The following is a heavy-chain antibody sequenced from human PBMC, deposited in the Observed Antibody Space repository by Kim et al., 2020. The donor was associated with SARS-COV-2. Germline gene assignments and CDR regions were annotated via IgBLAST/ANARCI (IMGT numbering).Heavy chain of an antibody. CDR1: GFSFSNYE. D-gene: IGHD3-3*01. CDR3: VRAFGVYDASLYFYSDY. V-gene: IGHV3-48*03. CDR2: ITSSGSRT. J-gene: IGHJ4*02. Sequence: GGSLRLSCAASGFSFSNYEMHWVRQAPGKGLEWISYITSSGSRTYFADSVKGRFTISRDNAKNSLSLQMTGLRAEDTAVYYCVRAFGVYDASLYFYSDYCHRGTLVTVPS.